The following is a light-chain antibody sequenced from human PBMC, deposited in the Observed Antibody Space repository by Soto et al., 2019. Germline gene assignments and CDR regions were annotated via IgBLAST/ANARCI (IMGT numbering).Light chain of an antibody. Sequence: QSVLTQPPSASGTPGQRVTISCSGNSSNIGTNYVYWYQQFPGTAPKLVIYRNNQRPSGVPDRISGSKSGTSASLAISGLRSEHEADYYCAAWDDSLSVWVFGGGTQLTVL. CDR3: AAWDDSLSVWV. CDR1: SSNIGTNY. V-gene: IGLV1-47*01. CDR2: RNN. J-gene: IGLJ7*01.